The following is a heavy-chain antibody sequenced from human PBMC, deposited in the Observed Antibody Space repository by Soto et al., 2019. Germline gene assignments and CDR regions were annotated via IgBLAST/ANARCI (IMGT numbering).Heavy chain of an antibody. CDR2: VSIGGST. CDR3: AKRRCAGGHFDY. V-gene: IGHV3-23*01. CDR1: GFTFSSYA. J-gene: IGHJ4*02. Sequence: PGVSLRLSCAASGFTFSSYAMGWVRQGPGKGLEWVAVVSIGGSTHYADSVRGRFTISRDNSKNTLSLQMNSLTAEDTAVYFGAKRRCAGGHFDYWGQGALVTVSS. D-gene: IGHD2-8*02.